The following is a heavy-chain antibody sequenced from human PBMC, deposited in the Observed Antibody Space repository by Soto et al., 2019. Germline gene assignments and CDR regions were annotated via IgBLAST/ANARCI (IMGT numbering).Heavy chain of an antibody. Sequence: SETLSLTCSVSGGSISSGDYYWNWIRQPPGKGLEWIGHIYYSGSTYYNSSLKSRVTISLDTSKNQFSLKLSSVTAADTAVYYCPGQPTAGSYYDLGSYYHYYLMDVSAQGTTVTVSS. CDR2: IYYSGST. CDR3: PGQPTAGSYYDLGSYYHYYLMDV. J-gene: IGHJ6*02. D-gene: IGHD3-10*01. CDR1: GGSISSGDYY. V-gene: IGHV4-30-4*01.